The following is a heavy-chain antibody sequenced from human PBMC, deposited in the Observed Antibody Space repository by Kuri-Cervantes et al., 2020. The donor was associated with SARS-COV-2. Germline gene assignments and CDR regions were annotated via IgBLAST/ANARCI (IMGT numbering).Heavy chain of an antibody. CDR2: ISSSSSYI. Sequence: GESLKISCAASGFTFSSYSMNWVRQAPGKGLEWVSSISSSSSYIYYADSVKGRFTISRDNAKNSLYLQMNSLWAEDTAVYYCARDLSAYYNYFDYWGQGTLVTVSS. CDR3: ARDLSAYYNYFDY. V-gene: IGHV3-21*01. J-gene: IGHJ4*02. CDR1: GFTFSSYS. D-gene: IGHD3-10*01.